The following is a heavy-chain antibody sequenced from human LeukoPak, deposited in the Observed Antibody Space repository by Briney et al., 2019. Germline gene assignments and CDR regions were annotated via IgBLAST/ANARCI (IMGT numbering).Heavy chain of an antibody. J-gene: IGHJ4*02. Sequence: HTGGSLRLSCAASGFTFSSYAMNWVRQAPGKGLEWVSAISGSGGSTYYADSVKGRFTISRDNSKNTLFLQMSSLRAEDTAVYYCAKEERDTAMAENFDYWGQGTLVTVSS. CDR1: GFTFSSYA. D-gene: IGHD5-18*01. CDR2: ISGSGGST. CDR3: AKEERDTAMAENFDY. V-gene: IGHV3-23*01.